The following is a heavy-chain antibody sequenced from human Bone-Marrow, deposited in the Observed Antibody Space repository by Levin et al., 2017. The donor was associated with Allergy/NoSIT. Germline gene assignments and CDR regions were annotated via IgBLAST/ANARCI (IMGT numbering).Heavy chain of an antibody. J-gene: IGHJ4*02. CDR1: GFTFSNAW. D-gene: IGHD4-17*01. V-gene: IGHV3-15*01. CDR2: IKSKTDGGTT. Sequence: PGGSLRLSCAASGFTFSNAWMSWVRQAPGKGLEWVGRIKSKTDGGTTDYAAPVKGRFTISRDDSKNTLYLQMNSLKTEDTAVYYCTTRKTTTVTTFDYWGQGTLVTVSS. CDR3: TTRKTTTVTTFDY.